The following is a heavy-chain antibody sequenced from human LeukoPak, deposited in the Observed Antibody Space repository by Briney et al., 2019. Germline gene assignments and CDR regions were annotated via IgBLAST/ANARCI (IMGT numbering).Heavy chain of an antibody. CDR2: ISSSSSYI. CDR3: ARASVVPAAPSGWFDP. D-gene: IGHD2-2*01. V-gene: IGHV3-21*01. CDR1: GFTFSSYS. Sequence: GGSLRLSCAASGFTFSSYSMNWVRQAPGKGLEWVSSISSSSSYIYYADSVKGRFTISRDNAKNSLYLQMNSLRAEDTAVYYCARASVVPAAPSGWFDPGGQGTLVTVSS. J-gene: IGHJ5*02.